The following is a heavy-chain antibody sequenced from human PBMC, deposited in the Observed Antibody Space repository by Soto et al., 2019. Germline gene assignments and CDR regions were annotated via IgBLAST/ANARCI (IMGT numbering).Heavy chain of an antibody. J-gene: IGHJ5*02. V-gene: IGHV4-31*03. CDR1: GGSIISGGYY. CDR3: ARGRSVWFGELSGNWFDP. D-gene: IGHD3-10*01. Sequence: SETLSLTCTVSGGSIISGGYYWIWIRQHPGKGLEWIGYIYYSGSTYYNPSLKSRVTISVDTSKNQFSLKLSSVTAADTAVYYCARGRSVWFGELSGNWFDPWGQGTLVSVSS. CDR2: IYYSGST.